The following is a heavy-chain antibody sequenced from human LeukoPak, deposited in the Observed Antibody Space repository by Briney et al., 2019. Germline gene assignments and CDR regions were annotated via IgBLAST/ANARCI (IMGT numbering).Heavy chain of an antibody. Sequence: GGSRSLPWAASGFTFDTYAMSWVRQAPGKGLEWVSGLSGSGGSTYYADSVKGRFTISRDNAKNTLYLQMNSLRAEDTAVYYCAKGRCSGGSCYGRGFDYWGQGTLVTVSS. V-gene: IGHV3-23*01. CDR1: GFTFDTYA. CDR2: LSGSGGST. D-gene: IGHD2-15*01. J-gene: IGHJ4*02. CDR3: AKGRCSGGSCYGRGFDY.